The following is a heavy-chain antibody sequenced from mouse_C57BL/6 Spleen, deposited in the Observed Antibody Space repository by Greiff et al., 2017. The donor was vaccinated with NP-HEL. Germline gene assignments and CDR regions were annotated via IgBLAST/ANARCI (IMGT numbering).Heavy chain of an antibody. V-gene: IGHV1-42*01. CDR3: ASHYDGYFY. J-gene: IGHJ2*01. Sequence: VQLQQSGPELVKPGASVKISCKASGYSFTGYYMNWVKQSPEKSLEWIGEINPSTGGTTYNQKFKAKATLTVDKSSSTAYMQLKSLTSEDSAVYYCASHYDGYFYWGQGTTLTVSS. CDR2: INPSTGGT. D-gene: IGHD2-3*01. CDR1: GYSFTGYY.